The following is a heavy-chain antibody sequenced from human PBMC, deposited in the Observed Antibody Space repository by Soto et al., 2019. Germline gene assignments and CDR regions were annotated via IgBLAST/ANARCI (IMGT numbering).Heavy chain of an antibody. V-gene: IGHV4-59*12. CDR3: ARDGNGSAVFDI. Sequence: SDTLDLTCTVSGGSLTSYYWSWTRQPPGKGLEWIGFVYYTGIARYNPSLKSRVTISVDTSKNQFSLKLSSVTAADTAVYYCARDGNGSAVFDIWGQGTIVTV. CDR1: GGSLTSYY. CDR2: VYYTGIA. J-gene: IGHJ3*02. D-gene: IGHD3-10*01.